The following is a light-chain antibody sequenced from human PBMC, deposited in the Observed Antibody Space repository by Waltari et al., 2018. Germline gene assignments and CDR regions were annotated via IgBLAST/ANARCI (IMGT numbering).Light chain of an antibody. V-gene: IGKV3D-15*01. CDR2: GAS. Sequence: EIVMTQSPATLSVSPGDRATLSCRASQSVSSNLAWYQQKPGQAPRLLIYGASTRATCIPARFSGSGSGTEFTLTISSLQSEDFAVYYCQQYNKWPPLFTFGPGTKVDIK. CDR1: QSVSSN. J-gene: IGKJ3*01. CDR3: QQYNKWPPLFT.